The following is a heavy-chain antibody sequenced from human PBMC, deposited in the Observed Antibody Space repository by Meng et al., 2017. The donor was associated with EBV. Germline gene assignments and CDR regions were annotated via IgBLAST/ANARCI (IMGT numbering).Heavy chain of an antibody. CDR3: AHSRVGATEFDY. D-gene: IGHD1-26*01. CDR1: WFSLSTSGVG. Sequence: TCKESVPPRVKPPQTLSLACSFSWFSLSTSGVGVGWIRQPPGKALEWLALIYWDDDKRYSPSLKSRLTITKDTSKNQVVLTMTNMDPVDTATYYCAHSRVGATEFDYWGQGTLVTVSS. J-gene: IGHJ4*02. V-gene: IGHV2-5*02. CDR2: IYWDDDK.